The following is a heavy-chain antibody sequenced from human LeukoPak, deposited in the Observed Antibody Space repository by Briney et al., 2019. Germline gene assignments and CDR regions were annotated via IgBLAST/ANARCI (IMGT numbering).Heavy chain of an antibody. D-gene: IGHD3-22*01. V-gene: IGHV1-2*02. J-gene: IGHJ4*02. CDR1: GYTFTGYY. CDR2: INPNSGGT. Sequence: ASVKVSCKASGYTFTGYYMHWVRQAPGQGLEWMGWINPNSGGTNYAQKFQGRVTMTRDTSISTAYMELSRLRSDDTAVYYCAXXXXXXXYDSSGYPDYWGQGTLVTVSS. CDR3: AXXXXXXXYDSSGYPDY.